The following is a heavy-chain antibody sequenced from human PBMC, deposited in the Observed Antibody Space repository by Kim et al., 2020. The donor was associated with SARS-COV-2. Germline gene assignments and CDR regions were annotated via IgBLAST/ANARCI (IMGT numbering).Heavy chain of an antibody. D-gene: IGHD3-3*01. V-gene: IGHV3-21*01. CDR3: ARAVGSTIFGVVIGNYYYYYGMDV. J-gene: IGHJ6*02. Sequence: GGSLRLFCAASGFTFSSYSMNWVRQAPGKGLEWVSSISSSSSYIYYADSVKGRFTISRDNAKNSLYLQMNSLRAEDTAVYYCARAVGSTIFGVVIGNYYYYYGMDVWGQGTTVTVSS. CDR2: ISSSSSYI. CDR1: GFTFSSYS.